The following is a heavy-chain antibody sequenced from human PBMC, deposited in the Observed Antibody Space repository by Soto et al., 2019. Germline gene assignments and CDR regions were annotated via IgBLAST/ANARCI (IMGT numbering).Heavy chain of an antibody. Sequence: VQLVQSGAEVKKPGSSVKVSCKASGGTFSSYAISWVRQAPGQGLEWMGGIIPIVGTANYAQKFQGRVTITADESTSTAYIELSSLRSEDTAVYYFARARGIAAGPTFDPWGQGTRVTVS. J-gene: IGHJ5*02. D-gene: IGHD6-6*01. CDR3: ARARGIAAGPTFDP. CDR2: IIPIVGTA. V-gene: IGHV1-69*01. CDR1: GGTFSSYA.